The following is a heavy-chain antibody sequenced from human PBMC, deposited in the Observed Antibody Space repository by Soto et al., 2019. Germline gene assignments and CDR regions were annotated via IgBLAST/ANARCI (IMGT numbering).Heavy chain of an antibody. CDR3: ARVPRSYYGSETNWFDP. CDR1: GVSSSCYY. V-gene: IGHV4-59*12. Sequence: PSXTLSLTGTDSGVSSSCYYWSCIRQPPSKGLEWIGYIYHSGSTYYNPSLKSRVTISVDTSKSQFSLKLSSVTAADTAVYYCARVPRSYYGSETNWFDPWGQGTLVTVSS. CDR2: IYHSGST. D-gene: IGHD3-10*01. J-gene: IGHJ5*02.